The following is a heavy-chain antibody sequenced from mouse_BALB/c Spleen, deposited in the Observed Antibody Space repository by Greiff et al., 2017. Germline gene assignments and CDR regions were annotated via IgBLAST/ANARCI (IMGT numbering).Heavy chain of an antibody. CDR1: GFTFSSYA. J-gene: IGHJ2*01. V-gene: IGHV5-6-5*01. CDR3: ARCGTGYFDY. D-gene: IGHD4-1*01. Sequence: EVQLVESGGGLVKPGGSLKLSCAASGFTFSSYAMSWVRQTPEKRLEWVASISSGGSTYYPDSVKGRFTISRDNARNILYLQMSSLRSEDTAMYYCARCGTGYFDYGGEGTTLTVSA. CDR2: ISSGGST.